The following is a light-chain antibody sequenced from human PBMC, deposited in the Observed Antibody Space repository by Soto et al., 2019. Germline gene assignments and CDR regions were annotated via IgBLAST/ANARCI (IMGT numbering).Light chain of an antibody. Sequence: IVLTQSTGTLSFSPGERATLSCSAIQSVSSSYFAWYQQKPGQAPRLLIYGASSRATGIPDRFSGSGSGTDFTLTISRLEPEDFAVYYCQQYGSSPPITFGQGTRLEIK. J-gene: IGKJ5*01. CDR2: GAS. V-gene: IGKV3-20*01. CDR3: QQYGSSPPIT. CDR1: QSVSSSY.